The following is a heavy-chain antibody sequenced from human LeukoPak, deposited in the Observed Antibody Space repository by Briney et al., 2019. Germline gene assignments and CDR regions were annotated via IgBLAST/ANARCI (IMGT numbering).Heavy chain of an antibody. J-gene: IGHJ4*02. D-gene: IGHD3-16*01. CDR2: INQDGSTK. V-gene: IGHV3-7*01. CDR3: ARDRTRALISPLDS. Sequence: GGSLRLSCTASGFTFSSYWMNWVRQAPGTGLEWVANINQDGSTKYYLDSVKGRFTISRDNAKNSLYLQMNSLRAEDTAVYYCARDRTRALISPLDSWGQGTLVTVSS. CDR1: GFTFSSYW.